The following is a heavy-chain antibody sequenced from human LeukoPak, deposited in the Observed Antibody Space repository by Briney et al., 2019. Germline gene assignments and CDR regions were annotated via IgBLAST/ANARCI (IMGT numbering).Heavy chain of an antibody. CDR3: ARDGVSSGPAGDWFDP. D-gene: IGHD3-22*01. J-gene: IGHJ5*02. CDR2: ISYDGSNK. Sequence: PGGSLRLSCAASGFTFSSYAMHWVRQAPGKGLEWVAVISYDGSNKYYADSVKGRFTISRDNSKNTLYLQMNSLRAEDTAVYYCARDGVSSGPAGDWFDPWGQGTLVTVSS. CDR1: GFTFSSYA. V-gene: IGHV3-30-3*01.